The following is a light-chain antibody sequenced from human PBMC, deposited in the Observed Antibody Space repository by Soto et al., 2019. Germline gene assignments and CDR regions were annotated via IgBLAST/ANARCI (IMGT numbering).Light chain of an antibody. CDR3: QQRSYWPGT. CDR1: QSVSNF. CDR2: DAS. J-gene: IGKJ2*01. V-gene: IGKV3-11*01. Sequence: EIVLTQSPATLSLSPGERATLSCRASQSVSNFLAWYQQKPGQAPRVIIYDASTRATGIAARFSGSGSGTDFTLTISSLEPEDFAVYYCQQRSYWPGTCGQGTKLEIK.